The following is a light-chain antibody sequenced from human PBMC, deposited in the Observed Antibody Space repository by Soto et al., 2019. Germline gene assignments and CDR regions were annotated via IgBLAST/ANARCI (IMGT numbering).Light chain of an antibody. CDR2: GAF. Sequence: EIVMTQSPVTLSVSPGERATLSCRASQSFSSNLAWYQQKPGQAPSLLIYGAFTRATGIPARFSGTGSGTEFTLTISSLQSEDFALYYCQQYNDWPLTFGQGTKV. CDR1: QSFSSN. CDR3: QQYNDWPLT. J-gene: IGKJ1*01. V-gene: IGKV3-15*01.